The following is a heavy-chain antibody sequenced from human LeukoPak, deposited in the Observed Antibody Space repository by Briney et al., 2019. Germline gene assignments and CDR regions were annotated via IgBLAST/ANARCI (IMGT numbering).Heavy chain of an antibody. CDR3: ARGPAAGIDTGHYDY. D-gene: IGHD6-13*01. V-gene: IGHV4-39*07. CDR1: GVSISSSNSY. J-gene: IGHJ4*02. Sequence: SETLSLTCIVSGVSISSSNSYWGWIRQPPGKGLEWIGSIYYSGNTYYNASLKSQVSISIDTSKNQFSLKLTSVTAADTAVYYCARGPAAGIDTGHYDYWGQGTLVTVSS. CDR2: IYYSGNT.